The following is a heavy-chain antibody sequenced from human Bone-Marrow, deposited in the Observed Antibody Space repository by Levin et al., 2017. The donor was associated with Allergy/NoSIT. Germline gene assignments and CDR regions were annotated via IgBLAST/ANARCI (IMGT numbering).Heavy chain of an antibody. CDR3: ARGDPDDGLQLHYFDY. CDR1: GFNVGDYT. CDR2: IHWDGGRT. V-gene: IGHV3-43*01. Sequence: GGSLRLSCAVSGFNVGDYTMHWVRQAPGKGLEWVSFIHWDGGRTKYADSVEGRFTVSRDSSKNSLYLQMNSLRIEDTALYFCARGDPDDGLQLHYFDYWGQGTLVTVSS. J-gene: IGHJ4*02. D-gene: IGHD5-24*01.